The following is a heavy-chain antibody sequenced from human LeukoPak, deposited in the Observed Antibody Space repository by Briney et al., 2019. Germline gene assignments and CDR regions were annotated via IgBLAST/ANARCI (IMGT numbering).Heavy chain of an antibody. CDR3: ASRIVGTPDYFDY. V-gene: IGHV3-7*01. Sequence: PGGSLRLSCAASGFTFSSYEMNWVRQAPGKGLEWVANINQDGSDKYHVDFVKGRFTISRDNAKNSLYLQMNSLRAEDTAVYYCASRIVGTPDYFDYWGLGTLVTVSS. CDR1: GFTFSSYE. D-gene: IGHD1-26*01. CDR2: INQDGSDK. J-gene: IGHJ4*02.